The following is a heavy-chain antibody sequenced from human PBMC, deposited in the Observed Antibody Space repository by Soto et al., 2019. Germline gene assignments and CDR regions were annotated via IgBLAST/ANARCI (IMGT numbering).Heavy chain of an antibody. CDR1: GGPLSRSA. CDR3: ARDRKETGWLRLYYYYYYGMDV. J-gene: IGHJ6*02. D-gene: IGHD5-12*01. Sequence: ASVQVSRQASGGPLSRSAIRWVGQAPGQGVEGMGGIIPIAGTANYAQKFQGRVTITADESTSTAYMELSSLRSEDTAVYYCARDRKETGWLRLYYYYYYGMDVWGQGTTVTVSS. V-gene: IGHV1-69*13. CDR2: IIPIAGTA.